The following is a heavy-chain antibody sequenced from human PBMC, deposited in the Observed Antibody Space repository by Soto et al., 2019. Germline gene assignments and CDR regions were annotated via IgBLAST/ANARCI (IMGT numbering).Heavy chain of an antibody. V-gene: IGHV3-30*18. Sequence: QVQLVESGGGVVQPGRSLRLSCAASGFTFSSYGMHWVRQAPGKGLEWVAVISYDGSNKYYADSVKGRFTISRDNSKNTLYLQMNSLRAEDTAVYYCAKGDLAYYYGMEVWGQGTTVTVSS. CDR1: GFTFSSYG. CDR3: AKGDLAYYYGMEV. CDR2: ISYDGSNK. J-gene: IGHJ6*02. D-gene: IGHD5-12*01.